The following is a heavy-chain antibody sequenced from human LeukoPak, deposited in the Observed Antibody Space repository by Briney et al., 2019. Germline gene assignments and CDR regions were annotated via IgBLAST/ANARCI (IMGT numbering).Heavy chain of an antibody. CDR3: PRHHADYGNYVSRSLDY. D-gene: IGHD4-11*01. Sequence: GGSLRLSCTASGFTFGDYAMSWVRQAPGKGLEWVGFIRSKAYGGTTEYAASVKGRFTISRDDSKSIAYLHMNSLKTEDTAVYYCPRHHADYGNYVSRSLDYWGQGTLVTVSS. V-gene: IGHV3-49*04. J-gene: IGHJ4*02. CDR1: GFTFGDYA. CDR2: IRSKAYGGTT.